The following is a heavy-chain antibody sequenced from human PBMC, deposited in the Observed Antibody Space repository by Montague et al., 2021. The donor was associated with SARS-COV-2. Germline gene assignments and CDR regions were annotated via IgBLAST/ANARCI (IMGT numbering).Heavy chain of an antibody. J-gene: IGHJ3*02. D-gene: IGHD1-26*01. CDR2: ISSDGSGT. Sequence: SLRLSCVASGFTFSSYWMHWVRQDPGEGMVWVSRISSDGSGTTYXDSVKGRFTISRDNAKNTLYLQMNSLRAEDTAVYYCARDTDSGSYWDAFDIWGQGTMVTVSS. CDR3: ARDTDSGSYWDAFDI. V-gene: IGHV3-74*01. CDR1: GFTFSSYW.